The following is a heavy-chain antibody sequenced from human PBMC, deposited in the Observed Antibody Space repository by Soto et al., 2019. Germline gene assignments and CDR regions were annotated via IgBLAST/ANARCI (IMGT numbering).Heavy chain of an antibody. CDR1: GGSISSGDYY. CDR2: IYYSGST. D-gene: IGHD3-22*01. Sequence: PSETLSLTCTVSGGSISSGDYYWSWIRQPPGKGLEWIGYIYYSGSTYYNPSLKSRVTISVDTSKNQFSLKLSSVTAADTAVYYCARETYYYDSSGYYAVGYRGQGTLVTVSS. CDR3: ARETYYYDSSGYYAVGY. V-gene: IGHV4-30-4*01. J-gene: IGHJ4*02.